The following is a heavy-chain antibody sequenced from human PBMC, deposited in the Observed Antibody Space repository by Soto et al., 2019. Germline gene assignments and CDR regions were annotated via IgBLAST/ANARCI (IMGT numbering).Heavy chain of an antibody. CDR2: TSMSGGST. CDR1: GFTFSSYA. Sequence: GGSLRLSCVASGFTFSSYAMTWVRQTPGKGLEWVSATSMSGGSTYYADSVKGRFSISRDNSKNTLYLQMNSLSAEDTAVYYCAKLLRLGELFGPSYGMNVWGQGTTVTVSS. V-gene: IGHV3-23*01. D-gene: IGHD3-16*01. J-gene: IGHJ6*02. CDR3: AKLLRLGELFGPSYGMNV.